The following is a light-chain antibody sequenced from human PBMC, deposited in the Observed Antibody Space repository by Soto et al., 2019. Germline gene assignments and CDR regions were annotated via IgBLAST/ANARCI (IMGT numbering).Light chain of an antibody. V-gene: IGLV1-44*01. J-gene: IGLJ2*01. Sequence: QSVLTQPPSASGTPGQRVTISCSGSSSNIGTNTVNWYQQLPGSAPKFLIYSNNQRPSWVPDRFSGSKSGTSASLAIRGLQPDDEADYYCAAWDGRLNGVLFGGGTKLTVL. CDR1: SSNIGTNT. CDR3: AAWDGRLNGVL. CDR2: SNN.